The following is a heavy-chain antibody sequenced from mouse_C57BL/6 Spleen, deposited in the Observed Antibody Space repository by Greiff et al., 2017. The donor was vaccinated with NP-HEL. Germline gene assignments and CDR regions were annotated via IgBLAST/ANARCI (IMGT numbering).Heavy chain of an antibody. V-gene: IGHV1-55*01. J-gene: IGHJ2*01. Sequence: VQLQQSGAELVKPGASVKMSCKASGYTFTSYWITWVKQRPGQGLEWIGDIYPGSGSTNYNEKFKSKATLTVDTSSSTAYMQLSSLTSEDSAVYYCASKVPFTGYFDYWGQGTTLTVSS. CDR1: GYTFTSYW. CDR2: IYPGSGST. D-gene: IGHD1-1*01. CDR3: ASKVPFTGYFDY.